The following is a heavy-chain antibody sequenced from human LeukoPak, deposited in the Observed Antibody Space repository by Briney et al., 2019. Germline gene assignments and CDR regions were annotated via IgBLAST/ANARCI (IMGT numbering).Heavy chain of an antibody. J-gene: IGHJ6*03. CDR1: GGTFSSYA. CDR3: AKGKAVVVPAATQRGYYYYYMDV. V-gene: IGHV1-69*05. Sequence: SVKVSCKASGGTFSSYAISWVRQAPGQELEWMGGIIPIFGTANYAQKFQGRVTITTDESTSTAYMELSSLRSEDTAVYYCAKGKAVVVPAATQRGYYYYYMDVWGKGTTVTVSS. CDR2: IIPIFGTA. D-gene: IGHD2-2*01.